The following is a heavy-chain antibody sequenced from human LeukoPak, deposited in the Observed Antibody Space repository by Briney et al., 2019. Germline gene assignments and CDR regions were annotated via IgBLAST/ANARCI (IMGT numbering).Heavy chain of an antibody. J-gene: IGHJ6*03. Sequence: GGSLRLSCAASGFTFSSYGMSWVRQAPGKGLEWVSAISGSGGSTYYADSVKGRFTISRDNSKNTLYLQMNSLRAEDTAVYYCAKDSIVYYYYYMDVWGKGTTVTVSS. D-gene: IGHD3-16*02. CDR1: GFTFSSYG. CDR3: AKDSIVYYYYYMDV. V-gene: IGHV3-23*01. CDR2: ISGSGGST.